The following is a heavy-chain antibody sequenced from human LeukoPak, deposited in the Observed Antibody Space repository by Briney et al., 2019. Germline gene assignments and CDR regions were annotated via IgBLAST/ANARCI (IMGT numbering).Heavy chain of an antibody. CDR3: ASSYDFWSGYGWFDP. CDR2: IYHSGST. Sequence: SETLSLTCIVSGGSISSGSYYWTWIRQPPGKGLEWIGYIYHSGSTNYNPSLKSRVTISVDTSSNQFSLKLTSVTAADTAVYYCASSYDFWSGYGWFDPWGQGTLVTVSS. J-gene: IGHJ5*02. CDR1: GGSISSGSYY. D-gene: IGHD3-3*01. V-gene: IGHV4-61*01.